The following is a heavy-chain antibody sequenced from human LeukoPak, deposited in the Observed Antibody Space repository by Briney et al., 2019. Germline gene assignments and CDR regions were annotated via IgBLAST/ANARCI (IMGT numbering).Heavy chain of an antibody. V-gene: IGHV3-15*01. Sequence: GGSLRLSCAASGFTFSNAWMSWVRQAPGKGLEWVGRIKSKTDGGTTDYAAPVKGRFTISRDDSKNTLYLQMNSLKTEDTAVYYCTLPYCGSTSCLLYFQHWGQGTLVTVSS. J-gene: IGHJ1*01. CDR2: IKSKTDGGTT. CDR1: GFTFSNAW. CDR3: TLPYCGSTSCLLYFQH. D-gene: IGHD2-2*01.